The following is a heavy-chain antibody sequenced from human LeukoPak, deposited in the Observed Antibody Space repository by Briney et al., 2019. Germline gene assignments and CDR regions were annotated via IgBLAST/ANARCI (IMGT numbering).Heavy chain of an antibody. V-gene: IGHV4-59*08. D-gene: IGHD3-10*01. Sequence: SGTLSLTCTVSGGSISSYYWSWIRQPPGKGLEWIGYIYYSGSTYYNPSLKSRVTISVDTSKNQFSLKLSSVTAADTAVYYCARVRGVRGAYYYYGMDVWGQGTTVTVSS. J-gene: IGHJ6*02. CDR2: IYYSGST. CDR3: ARVRGVRGAYYYYGMDV. CDR1: GGSISSYY.